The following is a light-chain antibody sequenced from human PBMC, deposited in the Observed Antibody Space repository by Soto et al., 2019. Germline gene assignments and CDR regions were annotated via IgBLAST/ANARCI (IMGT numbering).Light chain of an antibody. CDR3: QKYNTAPLT. CDR1: QGIYNF. V-gene: IGKV1-27*01. J-gene: IGKJ4*01. Sequence: DIQMTQSPSSLSASVGDRITITCRASQGIYNFLAWYQQSPGKVPTLLLYAASTLRSGVPSRFSGSGSGTDFNLTISSLQPEDVATYYWQKYNTAPLTFGGGTKVESK. CDR2: AAS.